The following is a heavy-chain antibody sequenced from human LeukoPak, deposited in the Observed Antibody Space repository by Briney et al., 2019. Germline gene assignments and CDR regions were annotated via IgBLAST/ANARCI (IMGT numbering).Heavy chain of an antibody. Sequence: PSETLSLTCAVSGRPISGNFWTWIRQAPGKGLEWIGDVNYRGSTNYNPALKSRVTISVDTSQNQFSLNLSSVTAADTAIYYCASERPDYYGSGSLRNWGQGALVTVSS. D-gene: IGHD3-10*01. CDR1: GRPISGNF. J-gene: IGHJ4*02. V-gene: IGHV4-34*01. CDR2: VNYRGST. CDR3: ASERPDYYGSGSLRN.